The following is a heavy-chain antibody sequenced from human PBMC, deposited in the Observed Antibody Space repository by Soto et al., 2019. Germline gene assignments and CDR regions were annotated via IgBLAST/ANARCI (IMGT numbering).Heavy chain of an antibody. Sequence: QVQLQQWGAGLLKPSETLSLTCAVYGGSFSGYYWSWIRQPPGKGLEWIGEINHSGSTNYNPSLKSRVPISVDTSKNQFSLKLSSVTAADTDVYYCARGFSGSYYYYGMDVWGQGTTVTVSS. D-gene: IGHD3-10*01. CDR2: INHSGST. V-gene: IGHV4-34*01. J-gene: IGHJ6*02. CDR3: ARGFSGSYYYYGMDV. CDR1: GGSFSGYY.